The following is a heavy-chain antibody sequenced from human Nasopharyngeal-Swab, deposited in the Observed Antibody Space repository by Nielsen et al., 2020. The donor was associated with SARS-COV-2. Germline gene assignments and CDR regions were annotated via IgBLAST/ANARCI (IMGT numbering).Heavy chain of an antibody. CDR2: IIPILGIA. V-gene: IGHV1-69*04. Sequence: SVKVSCKASGGTFSSYAISWVRQAPGQGLEWMGRIIPILGIANYAQKFQGRVTITADKSTSTAYMELSSLRSEDTAVYYCAKIPGIAVAPLDYWGPGTLVTVSS. CDR3: AKIPGIAVAPLDY. CDR1: GGTFSSYA. J-gene: IGHJ4*02. D-gene: IGHD6-19*01.